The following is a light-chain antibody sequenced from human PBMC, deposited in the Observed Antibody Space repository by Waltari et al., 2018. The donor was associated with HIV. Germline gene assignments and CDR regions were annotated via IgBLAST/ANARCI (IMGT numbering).Light chain of an antibody. J-gene: IGLJ2*01. V-gene: IGLV2-8*01. CDR2: EGT. Sequence: QSALTQPPSASGSPGQSVTISCTGTNSDIGGYNYVSWYQQHPGKAPKLVISEGTKRPSGVPDRFSGSKSGTTASLTVSGLQAEDEADYYCSSYADRNGFYVVFGGGTRLTVL. CDR3: SSYADRNGFYVV. CDR1: NSDIGGYNY.